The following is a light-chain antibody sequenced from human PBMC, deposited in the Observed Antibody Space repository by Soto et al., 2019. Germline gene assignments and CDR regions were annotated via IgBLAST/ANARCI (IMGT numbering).Light chain of an antibody. V-gene: IGKV3-15*01. CDR2: GAS. Sequence: RVMTQSPATLSVSPGGRATLSCRASQSISDTLAWYQQKPGQAPRLLIHGASTRATGFPARFSGSGSGTDFTLTISSLQSEDFAVYYCQQYNNWPWTFGQGTKVDIK. CDR1: QSISDT. CDR3: QQYNNWPWT. J-gene: IGKJ1*01.